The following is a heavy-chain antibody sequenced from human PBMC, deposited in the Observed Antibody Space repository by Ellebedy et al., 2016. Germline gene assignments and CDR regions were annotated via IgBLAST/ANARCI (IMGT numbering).Heavy chain of an antibody. D-gene: IGHD3/OR15-3a*01. V-gene: IGHV1-18*04. CDR1: GYSFTSYG. Sequence: ASVKVSCKASGYSFTSYGISWVRQAPGQGLEWVGWINTDTANTKFPEKFQGRVTMTTDTATSTVYMELRSLRSEDTAVYSCARRGPPSFDYWGQGTLVTVSS. J-gene: IGHJ4*02. CDR2: INTDTANT. CDR3: ARRGPPSFDY.